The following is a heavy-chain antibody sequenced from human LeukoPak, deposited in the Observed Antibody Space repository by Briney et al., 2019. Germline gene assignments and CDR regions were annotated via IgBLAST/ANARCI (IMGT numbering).Heavy chain of an antibody. Sequence: EASVTVSFKASGYTFTGYYMHWVRQAPEQGLEWMGWINPNSGGTDYAQKFQGRVTMTRDTSISTAYMELSRLRSDDTAVYYCARPAGGDNYFDYWGQGTLVTVSS. CDR2: INPNSGGT. D-gene: IGHD2-2*01. J-gene: IGHJ4*02. CDR1: GYTFTGYY. V-gene: IGHV1-2*02. CDR3: ARPAGGDNYFDY.